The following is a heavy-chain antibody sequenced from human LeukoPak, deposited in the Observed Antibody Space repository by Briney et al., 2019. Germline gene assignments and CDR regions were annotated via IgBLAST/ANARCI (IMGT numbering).Heavy chain of an antibody. J-gene: IGHJ4*02. CDR2: ISYSGTT. V-gene: IGHV4-59*01. CDR1: GGSISSYY. CDR3: ARERGGLNWGWWDY. D-gene: IGHD7-27*01. Sequence: SETLSLTCTVSGGSISSYYWSWIRQLPGKGLEWIGYISYSGTTTYNPSLKSRVTISMDTSKSQFSLRLSSVTAADTAVYYCARERGGLNWGWWDYWGQGTLVTVSS.